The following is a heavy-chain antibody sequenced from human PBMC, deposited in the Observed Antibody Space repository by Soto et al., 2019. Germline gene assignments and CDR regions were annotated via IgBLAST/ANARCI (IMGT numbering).Heavy chain of an antibody. V-gene: IGHV1-2*02. CDR2: INPNSGGT. J-gene: IGHJ4*02. D-gene: IGHD3-22*01. CDR1: GYTFTGYY. CDR3: ARGQDGITMIVVVTDLDY. Sequence: ASVKVSCKASGYTFTGYYMHWVRQAPGQGLEWMGWINPNSGGTNYAQKFQGRVTMTRDTSISTAYMELSRLRSDDTAVYYCARGQDGITMIVVVTDLDYWGQGTLVTVSS.